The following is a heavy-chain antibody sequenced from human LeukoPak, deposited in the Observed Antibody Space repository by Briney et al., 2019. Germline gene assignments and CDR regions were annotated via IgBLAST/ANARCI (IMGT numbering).Heavy chain of an antibody. J-gene: IGHJ4*02. CDR1: GGTFSSYG. V-gene: IGHV1-8*03. CDR2: MNPNSGNT. Sequence: ASVKVSCKASGGTFSSYGISWVRQATGQGLEWMGWMNPNSGNTGYAQKFQGRVTITRNTSISTAYMELSSLRSDDTAVYYCARGYSSGWYHWDYWGQGTLVTVSS. CDR3: ARGYSSGWYHWDY. D-gene: IGHD6-19*01.